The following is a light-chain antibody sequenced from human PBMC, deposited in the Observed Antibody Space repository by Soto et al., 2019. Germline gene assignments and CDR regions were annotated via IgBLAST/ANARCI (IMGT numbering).Light chain of an antibody. V-gene: IGLV7-46*01. CDR1: TGSVISSHY. CDR2: DTT. CDR3: SLSYNGIFV. J-gene: IGLJ2*01. Sequence: QAVVTQEPSLTVSPGGTVTLTCGSSTGSVISSHYPYWFQQRPGQAPRTLIYDTTNKHSWTPARFSGSLLGGKAALTLSGALAEDEDYYYCSLSYNGIFVFGGGTKLTVL.